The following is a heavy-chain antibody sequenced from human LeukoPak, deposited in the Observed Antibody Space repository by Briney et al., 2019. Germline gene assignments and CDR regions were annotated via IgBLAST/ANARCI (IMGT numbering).Heavy chain of an antibody. CDR2: ISNNGGTI. V-gene: IGHV3-48*01. D-gene: IGHD2-15*01. J-gene: IGHJ4*02. Sequence: GSLKLSCSTPGIPFNTYNMDLGRPAPRKGLGWLSYISNNGGTIHYADSVKGRFTISRDNAQNSLYLQMNSLRAEDTAVYYCARDFLEDTQWGQGTLVTVSS. CDR1: GIPFNTYN. CDR3: ARDFLEDTQ.